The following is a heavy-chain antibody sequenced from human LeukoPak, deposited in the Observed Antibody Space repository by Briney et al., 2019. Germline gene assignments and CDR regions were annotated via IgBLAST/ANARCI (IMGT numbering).Heavy chain of an antibody. V-gene: IGHV3-74*01. CDR3: ATVGYDGSAYSLFDY. CDR1: GFTVSSNY. Sequence: PGGSLRLSCAASGFTVSSNYMSWVRQAPGKGLVWVSRINSDGSSTSYADSVKGRFTISRDNAKNTLYLQMNSLRAEDTAVYYCATVGYDGSAYSLFDYWGQGTLVTVSS. J-gene: IGHJ4*02. CDR2: INSDGSST. D-gene: IGHD3-22*01.